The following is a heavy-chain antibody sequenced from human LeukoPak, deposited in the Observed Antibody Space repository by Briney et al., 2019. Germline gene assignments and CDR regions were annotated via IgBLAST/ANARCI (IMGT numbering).Heavy chain of an antibody. CDR3: AKDLAKELLYRRGKYYFDY. CDR1: GFTFSSFS. CDR2: ISSSSSYI. J-gene: IGHJ4*02. D-gene: IGHD3-3*01. V-gene: IGHV3-21*01. Sequence: GGSLRLSCAASGFTFSSFSMNWVRQAPGKGLEWVSSISSSSSYIYYADSVKGRFTISRDNSKNTLYLQMNSLRAEDTAVYYCAKDLAKELLYRRGKYYFDYWGQGILVTVPS.